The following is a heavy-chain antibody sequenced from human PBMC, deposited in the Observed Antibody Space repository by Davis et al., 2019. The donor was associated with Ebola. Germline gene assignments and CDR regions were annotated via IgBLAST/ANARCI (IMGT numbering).Heavy chain of an antibody. J-gene: IGHJ5*02. V-gene: IGHV1-2*06. CDR1: GYTFTSYG. CDR3: ARDCSGGSGDNWFDP. Sequence: AASVKVSCKASGYTFTSYGISWVRQAPGQGLEWMGRINPNSGGTNYAQKFQGRVTMTRDTSISTAYMELSRLRSDDTAVYYCARDCSGGSGDNWFDPWGQGTLVTVSS. D-gene: IGHD2-15*01. CDR2: INPNSGGT.